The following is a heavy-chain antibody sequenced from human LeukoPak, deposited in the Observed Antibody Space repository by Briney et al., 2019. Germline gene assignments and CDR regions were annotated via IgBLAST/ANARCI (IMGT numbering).Heavy chain of an antibody. V-gene: IGHV3-23*01. Sequence: GGSLRLSCAASGFTFSSYAMSWVRQAPGKGLEWVSGISGSGGSTYYADSVKGRFTISRDNSKNTLYLQMNSLRAEDTAVYYCAKGRGSYYDTSGSLFDYWGQGTLVTVSS. CDR3: AKGRGSYYDTSGSLFDY. J-gene: IGHJ4*02. CDR2: ISGSGGST. D-gene: IGHD3-22*01. CDR1: GFTFSSYA.